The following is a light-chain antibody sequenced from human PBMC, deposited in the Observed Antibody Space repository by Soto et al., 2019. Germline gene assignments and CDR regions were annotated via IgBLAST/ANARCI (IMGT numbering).Light chain of an antibody. CDR2: IVS. CDR3: VQGTHWPFT. V-gene: IGKV2-30*01. Sequence: DVVLTQSPLSLSVTLGQPASISCRSSQSLVAIDRSTYLNWVQQRPGQSPRRLIYIVSNRDPGVPDRFSGSGSGSDFTLKISSVEAEDVGVYYCVQGTHWPFTFGQGTKLEI. CDR1: QSLVAIDRSTY. J-gene: IGKJ2*01.